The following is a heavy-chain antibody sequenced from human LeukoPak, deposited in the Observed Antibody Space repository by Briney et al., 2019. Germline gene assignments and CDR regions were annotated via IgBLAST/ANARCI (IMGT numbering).Heavy chain of an antibody. CDR2: INQDGNDK. CDR3: TSGDYVDY. V-gene: IGHV3-7*03. D-gene: IGHD4-17*01. CDR1: GFTFSTYW. Sequence: GGSLRLSCAAFGFTFSTYWMNWVRQAPGKGLEWLANINQDGNDKYYVDSVRGRFTISRDNAKRSLYLQMSSLRAEDTAVYFCTSGDYVDYWGQGTLVTVSS. J-gene: IGHJ4*02.